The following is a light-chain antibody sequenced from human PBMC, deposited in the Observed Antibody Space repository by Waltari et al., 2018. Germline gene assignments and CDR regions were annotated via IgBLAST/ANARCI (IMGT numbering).Light chain of an antibody. V-gene: IGKV1-5*03. CDR1: QSIIIW. CDR2: KAS. J-gene: IGKJ1*01. Sequence: DIQMTQSPSTLSASVGDRVTITCRASQSIIIWLAWYQQKPGKAPKLLIYKASSLESGVPSRFSDSGSGTEFTLTISSLQPDDFATYYCQQYSTYSRTFGQGTKVEIK. CDR3: QQYSTYSRT.